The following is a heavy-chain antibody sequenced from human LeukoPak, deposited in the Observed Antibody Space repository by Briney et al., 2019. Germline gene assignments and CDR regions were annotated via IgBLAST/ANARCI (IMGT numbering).Heavy chain of an antibody. V-gene: IGHV6-1*01. CDR2: TYYRSKCHN. Sequence: SQTLSLTCVISGDSLSSKSAAWNWITQSPSRGLEWLGRTYYRSKCHNDYPLYVKSRITINPDTSKNQFSLQLNSVTPEDMAVYYCARSAGHFDYWGRGNLVMVSS. CDR3: ARSAGHFDY. J-gene: IGHJ4*02. CDR1: GDSLSSKSAA.